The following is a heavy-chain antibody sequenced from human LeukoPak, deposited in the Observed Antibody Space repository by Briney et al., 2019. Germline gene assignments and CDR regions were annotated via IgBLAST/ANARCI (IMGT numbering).Heavy chain of an antibody. V-gene: IGHV3-23*01. CDR2: ISGSGGST. CDR1: GFTFRSYA. CDR3: AKGYSSGWWGYYFDY. D-gene: IGHD6-19*01. Sequence: GGSLRLSCAASGFTFRSYAMSWVRQAPGTGLEWVSAISGSGGSTYYADSVKGRFTISRDTSKNTLYLQMNSLRAEDTAVYYCAKGYSSGWWGYYFDYWGQGTLVTVSS. J-gene: IGHJ4*02.